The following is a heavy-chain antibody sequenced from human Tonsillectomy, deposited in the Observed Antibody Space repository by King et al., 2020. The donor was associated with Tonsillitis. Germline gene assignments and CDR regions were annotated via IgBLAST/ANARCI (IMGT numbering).Heavy chain of an antibody. Sequence: VQLVQAGAEVKKPGDSLKISCRGTGYSFSTYWIGWVRQMPGKGLEWMGVTHPGDSDTRYSPSFQGQVTLSADKAIDTAYMQWGSLKASETAIYYCARLEGGSPYYYYYMDVWGKGTTVTVSS. CDR1: GYSFSTYW. CDR3: ARLEGGSPYYYYYMDV. J-gene: IGHJ6*03. CDR2: THPGDSDT. D-gene: IGHD3-16*01. V-gene: IGHV5-51*03.